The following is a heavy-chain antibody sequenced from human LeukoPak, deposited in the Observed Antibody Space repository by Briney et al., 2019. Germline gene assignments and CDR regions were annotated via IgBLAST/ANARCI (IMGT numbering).Heavy chain of an antibody. CDR1: GFTFTAYY. D-gene: IGHD3-10*01. V-gene: IGHV1-2*06. J-gene: IGHJ4*02. Sequence: ASVKVSCKASGFTFTAYYIYWVRQAPGQGLEWMGRFNPNGGGTNYAQRFQGRVTMTRDTSLSTDYMELRRLTSDDTAVYYCAGSGTSLTYWGQGTLVTVSS. CDR2: FNPNGGGT. CDR3: AGSGTSLTY.